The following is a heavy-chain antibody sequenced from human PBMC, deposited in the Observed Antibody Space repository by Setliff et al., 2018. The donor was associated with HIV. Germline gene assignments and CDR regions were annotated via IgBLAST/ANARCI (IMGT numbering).Heavy chain of an antibody. CDR2: ISDYNSNT. D-gene: IGHD2-21*02. CDR3: ARAGAEVTSHFDW. CDR1: GYALTSYS. Sequence: ASVKVSCKASGYALTSYSLTWVRQAPGQGLEWMGWISDYNSNTEYAQKFQGRVTMTKDTSTSTAYMELRSLRPDDTAVYYCARAGAEVTSHFDWWGQGTLVTVS. J-gene: IGHJ4*02. V-gene: IGHV1-18*01.